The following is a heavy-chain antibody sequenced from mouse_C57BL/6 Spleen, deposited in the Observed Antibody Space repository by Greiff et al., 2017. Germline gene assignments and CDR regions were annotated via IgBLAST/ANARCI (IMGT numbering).Heavy chain of an antibody. V-gene: IGHV1-7*01. CDR1: GYTFTSYW. Sequence: VQLQQSGAELAKPGASVKLSCKASGYTFTSYWMHWVKQRPGQGLEWIGYINPSSGYTKYNQKFKDKATLTADKSSSTAYMQLSSLTNEDAAVYDCAREGITTVVAKGFAYWGQGTLVTVSA. J-gene: IGHJ3*01. D-gene: IGHD1-1*01. CDR3: AREGITTVVAKGFAY. CDR2: INPSSGYT.